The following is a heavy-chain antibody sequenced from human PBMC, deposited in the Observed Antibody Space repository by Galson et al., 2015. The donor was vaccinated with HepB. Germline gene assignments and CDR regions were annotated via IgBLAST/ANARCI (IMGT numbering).Heavy chain of an antibody. J-gene: IGHJ4*02. CDR2: IWYDGSNK. CDR3: ARDSSSWYADTYYFDY. Sequence: SLRLSCAASGFTFSSYGMHWVRQAPGKGLEWVAVIWYDGSNKYFADSVKGRFTISRDNSKNTLYLQMNSLRAEDTAVYYCARDSSSWYADTYYFDYWGQGTLVTVSS. CDR1: GFTFSSYG. V-gene: IGHV3-33*01. D-gene: IGHD6-13*01.